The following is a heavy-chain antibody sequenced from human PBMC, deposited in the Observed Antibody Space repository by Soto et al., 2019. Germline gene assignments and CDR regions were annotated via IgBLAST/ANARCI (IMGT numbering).Heavy chain of an antibody. CDR1: GASISSSSYY. J-gene: IGHJ5*02. CDR2: IYYDGST. V-gene: IGHV4-39*07. D-gene: IGHD4-4*01. CDR3: ARSTSDYSTTWFAL. Sequence: PSETLSLTCTVSGASISSSSYYWGWIRQPPGKGLEWIGSIYYDGSTYYNPSLKSRVTISVHTSKNQFSLHVTSVTAADTAVYYCARSTSDYSTTWFALWGQGTLVTVSS.